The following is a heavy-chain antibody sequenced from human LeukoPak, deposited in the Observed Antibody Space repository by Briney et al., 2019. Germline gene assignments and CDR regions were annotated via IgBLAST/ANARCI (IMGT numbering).Heavy chain of an antibody. V-gene: IGHV3-21*01. D-gene: IGHD3-10*01. CDR3: AVRLANYGYYGSGSAGFDY. CDR2: ISSSSSYI. CDR1: GFTFSSYS. Sequence: GGSLRLSCAASGFTFSSYSMNWVRQAPGKGLEWVSSISSSSSYIYYADSVKGRFTISRDNAKNSLYLQMNSLRAEDTAVYYCAVRLANYGYYGSGSAGFDYWGQGTLVTVSS. J-gene: IGHJ4*02.